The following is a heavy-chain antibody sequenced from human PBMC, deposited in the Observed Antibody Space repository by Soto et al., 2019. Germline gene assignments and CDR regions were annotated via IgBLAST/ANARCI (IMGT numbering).Heavy chain of an antibody. CDR3: ARGPEEFGCFNY. Sequence: ASVKVSCKASEYTFTSYDINWVRQATGQGLEWMGWMNPNSGNTGYAQKFQGRVTMTRNTSISTAYMELSSLRSEDTAVYYCARGPEEFGCFNYWGQGTLVTVSS. CDR2: MNPNSGNT. V-gene: IGHV1-8*01. J-gene: IGHJ4*02. CDR1: EYTFTSYD. D-gene: IGHD3-10*01.